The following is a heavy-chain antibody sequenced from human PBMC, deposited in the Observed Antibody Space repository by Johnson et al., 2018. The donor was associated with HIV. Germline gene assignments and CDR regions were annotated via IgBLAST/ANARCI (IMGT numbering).Heavy chain of an antibody. CDR2: INWNGGST. CDR3: AREGIAARPGAFDI. Sequence: ELPLVESRGGVVRPGGSLRLSSAASGFTFADYGMSWVRQAPGKGLEWVSGINWNGGSTGYADSVKGRFTISRDNAKNSLYLQMNSLRAEDTALYYCAREGIAARPGAFDIWGQGTMVTVSS. CDR1: GFTFADYG. J-gene: IGHJ3*02. D-gene: IGHD6-6*01. V-gene: IGHV3-20*03.